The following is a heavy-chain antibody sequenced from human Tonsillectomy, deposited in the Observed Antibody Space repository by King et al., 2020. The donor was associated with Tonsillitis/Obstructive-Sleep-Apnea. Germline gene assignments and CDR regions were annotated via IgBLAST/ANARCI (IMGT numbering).Heavy chain of an antibody. CDR1: GFTFSKYT. CDR2: ISSSSSIM. D-gene: IGHD2-15*01. CDR3: ARDHELSLNIDY. J-gene: IGHJ4*02. V-gene: IGHV3-48*02. Sequence: VQLVESGGGLVQPGGSLRLSCAASGFTFSKYTMNWVRQAPGKGLEWVSYISSSSSIMYYADSVKGRFTISRDNAKNSVYLQMNSLRDEDTAVYSCARDHELSLNIDYWGQGTLVTVSS.